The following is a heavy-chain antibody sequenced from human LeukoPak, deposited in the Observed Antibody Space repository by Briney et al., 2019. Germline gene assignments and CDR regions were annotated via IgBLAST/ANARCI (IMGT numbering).Heavy chain of an antibody. J-gene: IGHJ4*02. CDR2: IILIFGTA. V-gene: IGHV1-69*05. D-gene: IGHD2-15*01. CDR3: ARGTYCSGGSCYSADY. CDR1: GGTFSSYA. Sequence: SVKVSCKASGGTFSSYAISWVRQAPGQGLEWMGGIILIFGTANYAQKFQGRVTITTDESTSTAYMELSSLRSEDTAVYYCARGTYCSGGSCYSADYWGQGTLVTVSS.